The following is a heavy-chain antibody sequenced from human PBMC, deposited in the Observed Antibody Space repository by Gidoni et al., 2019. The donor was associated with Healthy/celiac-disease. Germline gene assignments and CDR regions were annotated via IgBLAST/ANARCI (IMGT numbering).Heavy chain of an antibody. Sequence: EVQLVESGGGLVQPGGSLRLSCAASGCTFSSYSMNWVRQAPGNGLEWVSYISSSSSTIYYADSVKGRFTISRENAKNSLYLQMNSLRAEDTAVYYCARDSMVQGVIINYYYYGMDVWGQGTTVTVSS. CDR2: ISSSSSTI. J-gene: IGHJ6*02. CDR3: ARDSMVQGVIINYYYYGMDV. D-gene: IGHD3-10*01. V-gene: IGHV3-48*01. CDR1: GCTFSSYS.